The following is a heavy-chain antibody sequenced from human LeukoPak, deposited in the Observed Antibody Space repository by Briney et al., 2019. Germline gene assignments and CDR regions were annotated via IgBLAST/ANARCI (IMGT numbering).Heavy chain of an antibody. J-gene: IGHJ4*02. V-gene: IGHV3-23*01. CDR2: ISGSGGST. CDR3: AKNYDSSVYYSEGFDY. CDR1: GFTFSSYA. D-gene: IGHD3-22*01. Sequence: SGGSLRLSCAASGFTFSSYAMSWVRQAPGKGLEWVSAISGSGGSTYYADSVKGRFTISRDNSKNTLYLQMNSLRAEDTAVYYCAKNYDSSVYYSEGFDYWGQGTLVTVSS.